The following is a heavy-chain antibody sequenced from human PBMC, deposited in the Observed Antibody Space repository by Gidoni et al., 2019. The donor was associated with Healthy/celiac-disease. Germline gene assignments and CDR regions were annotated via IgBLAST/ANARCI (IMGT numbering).Heavy chain of an antibody. CDR2: MNPNSGNT. CDR1: GYTFTSYD. D-gene: IGHD4-17*01. V-gene: IGHV1-8*01. Sequence: QVQLVQSGAEVKKPGASVKVSCKASGYTFTSYDINWVRQATGQGLEWMGWMNPNSGNTGYAKKFQGRVTMTRNTSRSTAYMELSSLRSEDTAVYYCARGHFYDGDLIRGYYGMDVWGQGTTVTVSS. CDR3: ARGHFYDGDLIRGYYGMDV. J-gene: IGHJ6*02.